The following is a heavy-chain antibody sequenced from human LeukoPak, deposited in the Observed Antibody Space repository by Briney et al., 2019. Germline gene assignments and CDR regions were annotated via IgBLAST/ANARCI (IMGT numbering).Heavy chain of an antibody. J-gene: IGHJ4*02. CDR3: ASGGVLTYYYGSGSVDY. V-gene: IGHV4-34*01. D-gene: IGHD3-10*01. Sequence: SETLSLTCAVYGGSFSGYYWSWIRQPPGKGLGWIGEITHSGSTNYNPSLKSRVTISVDTSKSQFSLKLSSVTAADTAVYYCASGGVLTYYYGSGSVDYWGQGTLVTVSS. CDR1: GGSFSGYY. CDR2: ITHSGST.